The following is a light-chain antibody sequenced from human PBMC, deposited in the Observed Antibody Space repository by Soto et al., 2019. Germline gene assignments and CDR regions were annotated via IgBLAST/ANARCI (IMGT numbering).Light chain of an antibody. CDR1: SSNIGAGYD. J-gene: IGLJ1*01. Sequence: QSVLTQPPSVSGAPGQRVTISCTGSSSNIGAGYDVHWYQQLPDTAPKLLIYGDNNRPSGVPDRFSDSKSGTSASLAITGLQSEDEADYYCAAWDDSLNGYVFGTGTKVTVL. CDR3: AAWDDSLNGYV. V-gene: IGLV1-40*01. CDR2: GDN.